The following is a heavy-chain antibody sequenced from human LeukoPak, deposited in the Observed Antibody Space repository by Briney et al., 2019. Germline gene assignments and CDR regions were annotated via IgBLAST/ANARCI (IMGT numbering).Heavy chain of an antibody. CDR2: IKSKTDGGTT. Sequence: GGSLRLSCAASGLTFSNAWMSWVRQAPGKGLEWVGRIKSKTDGGTTDYAAPVKGRFTISRDDSKSIAYLQMNSLKTEDTAEDTAVYYCTRVPGYCSSTSCYGAFDIWGQGTMVTVSS. CDR1: GLTFSNAW. CDR3: VYYCTRVPGYCSSTSCYGAFDI. J-gene: IGHJ3*02. V-gene: IGHV3-15*01. D-gene: IGHD2-2*01.